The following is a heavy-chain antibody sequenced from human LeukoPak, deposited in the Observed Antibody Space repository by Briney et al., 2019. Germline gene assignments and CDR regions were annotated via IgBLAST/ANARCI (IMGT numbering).Heavy chain of an antibody. D-gene: IGHD3-22*01. V-gene: IGHV4-39*01. Sequence: SETLSLTCTVSGGSLSSSSYYWGWIRQPPGKGLEWIGSIYYSGSTYYNPSLKSRVTISVDTSKNQFSLKLSSVTAADTAVYYCARHDLNYYDSSGYYFSSFDYWGQGTLVTVSS. J-gene: IGHJ4*02. CDR1: GGSLSSSSYY. CDR2: IYYSGST. CDR3: ARHDLNYYDSSGYYFSSFDY.